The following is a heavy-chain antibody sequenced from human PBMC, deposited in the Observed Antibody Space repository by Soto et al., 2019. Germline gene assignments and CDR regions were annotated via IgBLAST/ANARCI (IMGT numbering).Heavy chain of an antibody. J-gene: IGHJ6*03. CDR2: ISTSSSTI. Sequence: EVQLVESGGGLVQPGGSLRLSCAASGFTFSSHSMNWVRQAPGKGLEWVSYISTSSSTIYYADSVTGRFTISRDNAKNSLYLQMNSLRAEDTAVYYCARFPYASAYYYYMAVWGKGTTVTVSS. CDR1: GFTFSSHS. CDR3: ARFPYASAYYYYMAV. V-gene: IGHV3-48*01. D-gene: IGHD3-10*01.